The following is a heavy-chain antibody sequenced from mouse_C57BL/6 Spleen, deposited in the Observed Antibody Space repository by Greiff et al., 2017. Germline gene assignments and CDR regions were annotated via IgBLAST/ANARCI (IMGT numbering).Heavy chain of an antibody. D-gene: IGHD1-1*01. J-gene: IGHJ1*03. CDR1: GYSITSGYY. V-gene: IGHV3-6*01. CDR2: ISYDGSN. Sequence: ESGPGLVKPSPSLSLTCSVTGYSITSGYYWNLIRQFPGNKLEWTGYISYDGSNNYNPSLKNRISITRDTSKNQFFLKLNSVTTEDTATYYCARLYYGSSYDWYFDVWGTGTTVTVSS. CDR3: ARLYYGSSYDWYFDV.